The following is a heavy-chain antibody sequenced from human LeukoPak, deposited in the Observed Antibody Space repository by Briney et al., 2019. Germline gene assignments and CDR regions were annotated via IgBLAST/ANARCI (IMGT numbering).Heavy chain of an antibody. Sequence: PGRSLRLSCAASGFTFDDYAMHWVRQAPGKGLEWVSGISWNSGSIGYADSVKGRFTISRDNAKNSLYLQMNSLRAEDTALYYCAKDISIGVVSLYYYYGMDVWGQGTTVTVSS. J-gene: IGHJ6*02. CDR1: GFTFDDYA. CDR2: ISWNSGSI. CDR3: AKDISIGVVSLYYYYGMDV. D-gene: IGHD3-22*01. V-gene: IGHV3-9*01.